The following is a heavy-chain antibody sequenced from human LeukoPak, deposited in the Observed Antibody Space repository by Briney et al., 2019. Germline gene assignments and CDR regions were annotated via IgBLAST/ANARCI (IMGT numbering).Heavy chain of an antibody. CDR2: ISGSGGST. CDR1: GFTFSSYA. J-gene: IGHJ4*02. V-gene: IGHV3-23*01. Sequence: GGSLRLSCAASGFTFSSYAMSWVRQAPGKGLEWVSAISGSGGSTYYADSVKGRFTISRDNSKNTLYLQMNSLRAKDTAVYYCAKDYGSGSYYLGYFDYWGQGTLVTISS. CDR3: AKDYGSGSYYLGYFDY. D-gene: IGHD3-10*01.